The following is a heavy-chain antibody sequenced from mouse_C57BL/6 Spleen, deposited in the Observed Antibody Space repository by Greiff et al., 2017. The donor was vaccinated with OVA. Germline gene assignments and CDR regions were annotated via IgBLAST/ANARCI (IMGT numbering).Heavy chain of an antibody. Sequence: EVKLVESGGGLVQSGRSLRLSCATSGFTFSDFYMEWVRQAPGKGLEWIAASRNKANDYTTEYSASVKGRFIVSRDTSQSIIYLQMNALRAEDTAIYYCARDYYGSSYGAWFAYWGQGTLVTVSA. D-gene: IGHD1-1*01. V-gene: IGHV7-1*01. CDR1: GFTFSDFY. J-gene: IGHJ3*01. CDR3: ARDYYGSSYGAWFAY. CDR2: SRNKANDYTT.